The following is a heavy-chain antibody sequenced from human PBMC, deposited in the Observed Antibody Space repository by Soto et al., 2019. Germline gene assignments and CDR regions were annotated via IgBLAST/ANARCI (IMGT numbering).Heavy chain of an antibody. CDR3: ANPSGSYPYYFDY. CDR1: GFTFSSYA. J-gene: IGHJ4*02. Sequence: EVQLLESGGGLVQPGGSLRLSCAASGFTFSSYAMSWVRQAPGKGLEWVSAISGSGGSTYYADSVKGRFTITRDNSKNTLYQPMNSLRAEDTAVYYCANPSGSYPYYFDYWGQGTLVTVSS. D-gene: IGHD1-26*01. CDR2: ISGSGGST. V-gene: IGHV3-23*01.